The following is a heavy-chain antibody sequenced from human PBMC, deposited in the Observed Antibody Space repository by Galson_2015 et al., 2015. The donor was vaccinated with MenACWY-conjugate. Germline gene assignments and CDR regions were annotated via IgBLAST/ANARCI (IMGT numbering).Heavy chain of an antibody. Sequence: SVKVSCKASGYTFTSYGISWVRQAPGQGLEWMGWISAYNGNTNYAQKLQGRVTMTTDTSTRIAYMELRSLRSDDTAVYYCARGYRLGILRSLNYFDYWGQGTLVTVSS. J-gene: IGHJ4*02. CDR3: ARGYRLGILRSLNYFDY. CDR2: ISAYNGNT. V-gene: IGHV1-18*01. CDR1: GYTFTSYG. D-gene: IGHD3-9*01.